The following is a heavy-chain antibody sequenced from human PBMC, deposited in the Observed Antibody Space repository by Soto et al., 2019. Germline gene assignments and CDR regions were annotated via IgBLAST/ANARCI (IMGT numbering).Heavy chain of an antibody. J-gene: IGHJ6*02. Sequence: ASVKVSCKAFGYTFNAFYMHWVRQAPGQGLEWMGVINPSGDGTSYAQKFQGRVTMTRDTSTSTVYMELSSLRSEDTDVYYCARVALGYDYADVWGQGTTVTVSS. CDR3: ARVALGYDYADV. D-gene: IGHD4-17*01. V-gene: IGHV1-46*02. CDR2: INPSGDGT. CDR1: GYTFNAFY.